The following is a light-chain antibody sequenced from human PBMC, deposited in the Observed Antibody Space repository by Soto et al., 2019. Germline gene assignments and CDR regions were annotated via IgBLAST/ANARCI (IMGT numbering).Light chain of an antibody. Sequence: EIVLTQSPATLSLSPGERATLSCRASQSVSSYLAWYQQKPGQAPRLLIYDASNRATGIPARFSGSGSGTDFTLTISSLDTEDFSVYYCQQRSNWPSYTFGQGTKLEIK. V-gene: IGKV3-11*01. CDR1: QSVSSY. CDR2: DAS. J-gene: IGKJ2*01. CDR3: QQRSNWPSYT.